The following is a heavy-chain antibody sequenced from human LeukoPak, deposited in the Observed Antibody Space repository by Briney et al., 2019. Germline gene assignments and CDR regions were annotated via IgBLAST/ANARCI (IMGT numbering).Heavy chain of an antibody. V-gene: IGHV4-34*01. CDR3: ARHPAYYDFWSGYRYPNWFDP. D-gene: IGHD3-3*01. CDR1: GGSFSGYY. J-gene: IGHJ5*02. Sequence: SETLSLTCAVYGGSFSGYYWSWIRQPPGGGLEWIGEINHSGSTNYNPSLKSRVTISVDTSKNQFSLKLSSVTAADTAVYYCARHPAYYDFWSGYRYPNWFDPWGQGTLVTVSS. CDR2: INHSGST.